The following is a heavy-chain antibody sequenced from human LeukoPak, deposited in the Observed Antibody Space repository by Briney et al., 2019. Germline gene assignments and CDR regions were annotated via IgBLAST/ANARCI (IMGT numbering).Heavy chain of an antibody. CDR3: ATIPHYYDSNH. CDR1: GYTFTSYG. CDR2: ISGYNGNT. J-gene: IGHJ4*02. D-gene: IGHD3-22*01. V-gene: IGHV1-18*01. Sequence: ASVKVSCKASGYTFTSYGISWVRQAPGQGLEWMGWISGYNGNTNYAQKLQGRVTMTTDTSTSTAYMELSSLRSEDTAVYYCATIPHYYDSNHWGQGTLVTVSS.